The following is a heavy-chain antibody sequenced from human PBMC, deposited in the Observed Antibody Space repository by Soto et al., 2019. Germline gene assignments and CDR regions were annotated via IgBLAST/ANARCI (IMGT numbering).Heavy chain of an antibody. J-gene: IGHJ4*02. Sequence: PGGSLRLSCAASGFTFSNFEMHWVRQAPGKGLEWVSYINTAGSTKYYAESVKGRFTISSDNARNSLFLQMNSLRAEDTAVYYCAKSRCSGGSCYSGHDYFDCWGQGTLVTVSS. V-gene: IGHV3-48*03. CDR1: GFTFSNFE. CDR2: INTAGSTK. CDR3: AKSRCSGGSCYSGHDYFDC. D-gene: IGHD2-15*01.